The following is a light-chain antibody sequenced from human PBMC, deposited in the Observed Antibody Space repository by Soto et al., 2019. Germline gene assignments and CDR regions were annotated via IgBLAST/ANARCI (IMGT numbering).Light chain of an antibody. CDR3: QQYGSSPLT. CDR2: GAS. CDR1: LSVSNSY. J-gene: IGKJ5*01. Sequence: EIVLTQSPGTLSLSPGERATLSCRASLSVSNSYLAWYQQKPGQAPRVLIYGASSRATGIPDRFSGSGSGTDFTLTISRLEPEDFAVYYCQQYGSSPLTFGQGTRLEIK. V-gene: IGKV3-20*01.